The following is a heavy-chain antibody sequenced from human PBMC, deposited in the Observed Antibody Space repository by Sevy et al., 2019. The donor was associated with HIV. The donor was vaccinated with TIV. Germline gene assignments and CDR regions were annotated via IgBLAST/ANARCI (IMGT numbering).Heavy chain of an antibody. CDR1: GFTFSRYW. V-gene: IGHV3-7*01. CDR2: IKQDESEK. D-gene: IGHD3-22*01. Sequence: GGSLRLSCAASGFTFSRYWMTWVRQAPGKGLEWVANIKQDESEKYYVDSVKGRFTISRDNAKNSLYLQMNSLRADDTAVYYCARAEQVTMLVVFAGLYFDSWGQGTLVTVS. J-gene: IGHJ4*02. CDR3: ARAEQVTMLVVFAGLYFDS.